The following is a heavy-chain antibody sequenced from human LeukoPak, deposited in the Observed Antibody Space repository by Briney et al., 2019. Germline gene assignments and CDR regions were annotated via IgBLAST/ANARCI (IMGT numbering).Heavy chain of an antibody. CDR2: ISAYNGNT. V-gene: IGHV1-18*01. J-gene: IGHJ6*03. CDR1: GYTFTSYG. CDR3: ARAKASFGVVITAFYYYYMDV. D-gene: IGHD3-3*01. Sequence: GASVKVSCKASGYTFTSYGISWVRQAPGQGLEWMGWISAYNGNTNYAQKLQGRVTMTTDTSTSTAYMELRSLRSDDTAVYYCARAKASFGVVITAFYYYYMDVWGKGTTVTISS.